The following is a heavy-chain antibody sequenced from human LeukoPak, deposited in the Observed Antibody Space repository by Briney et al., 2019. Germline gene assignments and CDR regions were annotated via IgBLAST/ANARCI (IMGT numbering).Heavy chain of an antibody. V-gene: IGHV4-59*01. CDR3: TRTRDSSSRPFDY. CDR2: NFYSRST. D-gene: IGHD6-13*01. CDR1: GVPNCIYY. Sequence: SETVSLTCTVWGVPNCIYYWIGLPQPPGKGRVGFVYNFYSRSTNYNLNLRSLVTISVDTNKNQFSLKLSSVADADTAVYYCTRTRDSSSRPFDYWGQGTLVTVSS. J-gene: IGHJ4*02.